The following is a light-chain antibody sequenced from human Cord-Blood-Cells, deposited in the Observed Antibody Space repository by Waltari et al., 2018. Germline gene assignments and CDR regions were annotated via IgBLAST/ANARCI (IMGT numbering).Light chain of an antibody. CDR3: AAWDDSLNGHAV. CDR2: NNN. V-gene: IGLV1-44*01. Sequence: QSVLTQPPSASGTPGQRVTISCSGSSSNIGSNTVNWYQQLPGTAPKLLIYNNNQRASGVPDRFSGSKSGTSGSLAISGLQSEDEADYYCAAWDDSLNGHAVFGGGTQLTVL. J-gene: IGLJ7*01. CDR1: SSNIGSNT.